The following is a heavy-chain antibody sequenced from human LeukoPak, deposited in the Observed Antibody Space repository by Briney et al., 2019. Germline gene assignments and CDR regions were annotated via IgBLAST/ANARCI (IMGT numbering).Heavy chain of an antibody. CDR2: INHSGST. V-gene: IGHV4-34*01. CDR1: GGSFSGYY. Sequence: SETLSLTCAVYGGSFSGYYWGWIRQPPGKGLEWIGEINHSGSTNYNPPLKSRVTISVDTSKNQFSLKLSSVTAADTAVYYCARGGTYYYGSGSYSRFDYWGQGTLVTVSS. D-gene: IGHD3-10*01. CDR3: ARGGTYYYGSGSYSRFDY. J-gene: IGHJ4*02.